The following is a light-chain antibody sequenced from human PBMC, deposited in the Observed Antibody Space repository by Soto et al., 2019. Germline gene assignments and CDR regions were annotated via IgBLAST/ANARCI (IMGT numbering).Light chain of an antibody. J-gene: IGKJ2*01. CDR3: QHYGSLPPYN. CDR2: DAS. CDR1: QSVSSN. Sequence: EIVMTQSTATLSVSPGERDTLSCSASQSVSSNLAWYQQQPGQAPRLLIYDASNRATGIPDRFSGSGSGTDFTLTISRLEPEDFAVYYCQHYGSLPPYNFGRGTKVDIK. V-gene: IGKV3-20*01.